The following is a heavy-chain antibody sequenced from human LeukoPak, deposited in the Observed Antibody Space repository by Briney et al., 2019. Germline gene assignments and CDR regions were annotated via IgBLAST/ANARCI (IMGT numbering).Heavy chain of an antibody. CDR2: ISGYNGNT. CDR3: ARDNKYYYDSSGYYAY. CDR1: GYIFTGYY. D-gene: IGHD3-22*01. J-gene: IGHJ4*02. V-gene: IGHV1-18*01. Sequence: GASVKVSCKASGYIFTGYYIHWVRQAPGQGLEWMGWISGYNGNTNYVQKLQGRVTMTTDTSTSTAYMELRSLRSDDTAVYYCARDNKYYYDSSGYYAYWGQETLVTVSS.